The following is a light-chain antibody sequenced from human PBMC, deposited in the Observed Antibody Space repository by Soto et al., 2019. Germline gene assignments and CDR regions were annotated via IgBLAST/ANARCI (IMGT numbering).Light chain of an antibody. CDR1: QSISGW. V-gene: IGKV3-15*01. CDR3: QQYNSWPPIT. CDR2: DAS. Sequence: MTQSPSTLSASVGDRVTITCRASQSISGWLAWYQQKPGQAPRLLIYDASTRATGIPDRFSGGGSGTEFTLTISSLQSEDFVVYYCQQYNSWPPITFGQGTRLEIK. J-gene: IGKJ5*01.